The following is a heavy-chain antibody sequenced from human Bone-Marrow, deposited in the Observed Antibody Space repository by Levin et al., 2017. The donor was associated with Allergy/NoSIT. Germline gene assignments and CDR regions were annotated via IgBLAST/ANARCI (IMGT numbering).Heavy chain of an antibody. CDR2: IFSNDEK. J-gene: IGHJ6*03. D-gene: IGHD3-9*01. CDR3: ARIILRLRYYYYYYMDV. Sequence: SGPTLVKPTETLTLTCTVSGFSLSNARMGVSWIRQPPGKALEWLAHIFSNDEKSYSTSLKSRLTISKDTSKSQVVLTMTNMDPVDTATYYCARIILRLRYYYYYYMDVWGKGTTVTVSS. CDR1: GFSLSNARMG. V-gene: IGHV2-26*01.